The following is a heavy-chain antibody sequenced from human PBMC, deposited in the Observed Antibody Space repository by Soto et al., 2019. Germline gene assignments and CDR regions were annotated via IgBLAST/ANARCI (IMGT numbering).Heavy chain of an antibody. CDR1: AYSFTSDW. V-gene: IGHV5-51*01. D-gene: IGHD6-6*01. CDR3: ARLSVSSPYSYYSYGTDV. Sequence: EESLKVSCKGSAYSFTSDWIGWVRQMPGKGLEWMGIIYPGDSDTRYSPSFQGQVTISADKSISTAYLQWSSLKASDTAMYYCARLSVSSPYSYYSYGTDVWCQATTVSLS. J-gene: IGHJ6*02. CDR2: IYPGDSDT.